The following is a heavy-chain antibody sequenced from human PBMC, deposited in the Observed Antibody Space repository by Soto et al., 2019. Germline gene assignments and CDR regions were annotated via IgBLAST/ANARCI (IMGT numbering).Heavy chain of an antibody. J-gene: IGHJ4*02. Sequence: PSETLSLTCTVSGGSISSSNYYWGWIRQPPDKGLELIGIIYFSGSTHFKPSLKSRVTMSVDTSKSQFSLKLSSVTAADTAVYYCARLDNSGRYQSFDYWGQGTLVTVSS. D-gene: IGHD1-26*01. CDR3: ARLDNSGRYQSFDY. V-gene: IGHV4-39*01. CDR2: IYFSGST. CDR1: GGSISSSNYY.